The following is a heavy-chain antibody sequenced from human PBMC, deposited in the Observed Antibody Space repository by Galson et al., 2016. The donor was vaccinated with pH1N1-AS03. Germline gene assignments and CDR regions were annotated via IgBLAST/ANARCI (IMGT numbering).Heavy chain of an antibody. Sequence: SLRLSCAASGFTVSGNYMIWVRQAPGKGLEWVPVLYGGGDTNFADSMKGRFTISRDTSMNTEFLEMSNLRTEDTAVYYCATGTVPGRNWYLDLWGRGTLVTVAS. V-gene: IGHV3-66*02. CDR1: GFTVSGNY. CDR2: LYGGGDT. CDR3: ATGTVPGRNWYLDL. D-gene: IGHD1-1*01. J-gene: IGHJ2*01.